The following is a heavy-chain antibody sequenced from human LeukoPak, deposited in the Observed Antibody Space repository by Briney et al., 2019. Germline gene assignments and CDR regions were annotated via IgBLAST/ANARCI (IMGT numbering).Heavy chain of an antibody. V-gene: IGHV1-2*02. CDR3: ARGTDLLRYFDWSLSTTAFDY. CDR2: INPNSGGT. D-gene: IGHD3-9*01. J-gene: IGHJ4*02. Sequence: ASVKVSCKASGYTFTGYYMHWVRQAPGQGLEWMGWINPNSGGTNYAQKFQGRVTMTRDTSTSTAYMELSRLRSDDTAVYYCARGTDLLRYFDWSLSTTAFDYWGQGTLVTVSP. CDR1: GYTFTGYY.